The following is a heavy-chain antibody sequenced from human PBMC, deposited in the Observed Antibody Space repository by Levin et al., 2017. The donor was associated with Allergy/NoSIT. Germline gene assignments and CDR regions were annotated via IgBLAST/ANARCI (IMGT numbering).Heavy chain of an antibody. V-gene: IGHV2-70*04. J-gene: IGHJ5*02. Sequence: SGPTLVKPTQTLTLTCTLSGFSLSTSRTRGSGSRQRPGKALEGLARREWDDEKLYNTSLKTRLTVSKETAKKQGALTRTNMDPVDTATYSCARTQYDSAISWFDPWGQGTLVTFSS. CDR3: ARTQYDSAISWFDP. CDR2: REWDDEK. CDR1: GFSLSTSRTR. D-gene: IGHD3-10*01.